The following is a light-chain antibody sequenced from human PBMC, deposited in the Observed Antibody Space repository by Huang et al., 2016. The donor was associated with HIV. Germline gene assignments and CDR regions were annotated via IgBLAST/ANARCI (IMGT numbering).Light chain of an antibody. CDR1: QSIDTS. CDR2: AAS. J-gene: IGKJ4*01. V-gene: IGKV1-39*01. Sequence: DIQMTQSPSSLSASVGDRVNITCRASQSIDTSLNWYQQKPGTAPKSLIYAASILQSGVPSRCSGSGSGTDFTLTISSLQPEDFATFYCQQSYSTPLTFGGGTKVEIK. CDR3: QQSYSTPLT.